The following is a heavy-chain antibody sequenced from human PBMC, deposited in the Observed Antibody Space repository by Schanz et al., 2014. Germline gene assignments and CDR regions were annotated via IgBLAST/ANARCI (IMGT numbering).Heavy chain of an antibody. D-gene: IGHD3-9*01. CDR3: AKRNHDMQSLPHDY. CDR1: GFTVSNSY. J-gene: IGHJ4*02. V-gene: IGHV3-53*01. CDR2: IYSSGST. Sequence: EVQLVESGGALVQPGGSLRLSCAASGFTVSNSYIHWVRQAPGKGLEWVSTIYSSGSTYYADSVRGRFTISRDNSKNTLYLQMNSLSAEDTAVYYCAKRNHDMQSLPHDYWGQGTLVIVSS.